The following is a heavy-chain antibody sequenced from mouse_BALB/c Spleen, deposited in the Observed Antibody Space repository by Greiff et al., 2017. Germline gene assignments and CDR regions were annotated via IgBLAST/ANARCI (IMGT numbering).Heavy chain of an antibody. CDR2: ISLKSNNYAT. J-gene: IGHJ1*01. V-gene: IGHV6-6*02. D-gene: IGHD1-1*01. Sequence: DVKLQESGGGLVLPGGSMKLSCVASGFTFSNYWMNWVRQSPEKGLEWVAEISLKSNNYATHYAESVKGRFTISRDDSKSSVYLQMNNLRAEDTGIYYWTRGYGSSYVGYWYFDVWGAGTTVTVSS. CDR3: TRGYGSSYVGYWYFDV. CDR1: GFTFSNYW.